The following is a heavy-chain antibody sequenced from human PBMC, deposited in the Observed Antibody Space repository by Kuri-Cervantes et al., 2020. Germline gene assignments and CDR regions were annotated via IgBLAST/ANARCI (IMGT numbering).Heavy chain of an antibody. V-gene: IGHV3-48*04. J-gene: IGHJ3*02. CDR3: AKDAYDFWSGYSLGDAFDI. Sequence: GGSLRLSCVASGFTFSSYSMNWVRQAPGKGLEWVSYISSSSSTIYYADSVKGRFTISRDNAKNSLYLQMNSLRAEDTALYYCAKDAYDFWSGYSLGDAFDIWGQGTMVTVSS. D-gene: IGHD3-3*01. CDR2: ISSSSSTI. CDR1: GFTFSSYS.